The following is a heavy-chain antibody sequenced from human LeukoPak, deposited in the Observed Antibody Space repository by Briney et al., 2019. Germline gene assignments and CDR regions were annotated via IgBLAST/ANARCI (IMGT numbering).Heavy chain of an antibody. CDR1: GFTFSNSA. J-gene: IGHJ4*01. CDR2: LSGSGITT. D-gene: IGHD6-19*01. V-gene: IGHV3-23*01. CDR3: AKGIYSSGWSYFDY. Sequence: PGGSLRLSCAASGFTFSNSAMSWVRQAPGKGLEWVSTLSGSGITTYYADSVRGGFTISRQNSKKTLYLQIISMRAEDTAVYYCAKGIYSSGWSYFDYWGHGALVTVSS.